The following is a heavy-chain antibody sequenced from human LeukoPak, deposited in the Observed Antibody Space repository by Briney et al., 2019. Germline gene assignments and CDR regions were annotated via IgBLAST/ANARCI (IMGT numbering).Heavy chain of an antibody. CDR3: ARDYCSSTSCLFDY. CDR1: GYTFTGYH. Sequence: GASVKVSCKASGYTFTGYHMHWVRQAPGQGLEWMGRINPNSGDTNYAQKFQGRVTMTRDTFISTAYMELSRLRSDDTAVYYCARDYCSSTSCLFDYWGQGALVTVSS. CDR2: INPNSGDT. V-gene: IGHV1-2*06. D-gene: IGHD2-2*01. J-gene: IGHJ4*02.